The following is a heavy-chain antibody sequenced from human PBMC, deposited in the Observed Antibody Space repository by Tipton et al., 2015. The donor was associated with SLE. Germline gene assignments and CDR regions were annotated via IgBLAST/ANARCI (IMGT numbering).Heavy chain of an antibody. CDR1: GFTFSSYW. V-gene: IGHV3-74*01. CDR2: INSDGSST. J-gene: IGHJ4*02. CDR3: AKDWAAVAVYYFDY. Sequence: GSLRLSCAASGFTFSSYWMHWVRQAPGKGLVWVSRINSDGSSTSYADSVKGRFTISRDNSKNTLYLQMNSLRAEDTAVYYCAKDWAAVAVYYFDYWGQGTLVTVSS. D-gene: IGHD6-19*01.